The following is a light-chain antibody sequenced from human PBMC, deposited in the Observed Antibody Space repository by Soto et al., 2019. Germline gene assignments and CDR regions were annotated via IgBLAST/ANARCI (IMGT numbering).Light chain of an antibody. J-gene: IGKJ4*01. Sequence: EIVLTQSPGTLSLSPGARATLSCRASQSVSSSYLAWYQHKPDQAPRLLIYGASSRATGIPDRFSGSGSGIDFTLTISRLEPEDFAVYYCQQYDSTPLTFGGGTKVEIK. CDR3: QQYDSTPLT. CDR2: GAS. V-gene: IGKV3-20*01. CDR1: QSVSSSY.